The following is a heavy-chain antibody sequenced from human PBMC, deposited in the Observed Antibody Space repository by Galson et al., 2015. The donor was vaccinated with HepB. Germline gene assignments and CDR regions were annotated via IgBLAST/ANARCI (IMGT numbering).Heavy chain of an antibody. CDR3: ARSDGDYDYFDY. D-gene: IGHD4-17*01. Sequence: SLRLSCAASGFTFSSYAMHWVRQAPGKGLEWVAVISYDGSNKYYADSVKGRFTISRDNSKNTLYLQMNSLRAEDTAVYYCARSDGDYDYFDYWGQGTLVTVSS. CDR2: ISYDGSNK. J-gene: IGHJ4*02. CDR1: GFTFSSYA. V-gene: IGHV3-30*04.